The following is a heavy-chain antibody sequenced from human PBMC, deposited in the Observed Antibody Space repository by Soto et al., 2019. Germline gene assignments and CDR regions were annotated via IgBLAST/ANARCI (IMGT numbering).Heavy chain of an antibody. CDR2: GAYTGTT. D-gene: IGHD1-26*01. J-gene: IGHJ4*02. Sequence: QVQLQESGPGLVNPSETLSLTCAVSGGSVGSRPYYWSWIRQPPGKGLEWITYGAYTGTTNYMHSLKSRVTNSVDTSKNQVALRLTSVAAAGTAVYYCAIVGKDRYFDYWGQGILVTVSS. V-gene: IGHV4-61*01. CDR3: AIVGKDRYFDY. CDR1: GGSVGSRPYY.